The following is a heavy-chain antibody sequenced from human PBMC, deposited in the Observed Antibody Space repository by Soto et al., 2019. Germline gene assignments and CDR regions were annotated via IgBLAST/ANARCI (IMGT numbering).Heavy chain of an antibody. J-gene: IGHJ4*02. CDR1: GFTFSSYA. CDR2: ISGSGGST. D-gene: IGHD3-3*01. Sequence: GGSLRLSCAASGFTFSSYAMSWVRQAPGKGLEWVSAISGSGGSTYYADSVKGRFTISRDNSKNTLYLQMNSLRAEDTAVYYCAKDDTYYDFWSGYPFDYWGQGTLVTVSS. V-gene: IGHV3-23*01. CDR3: AKDDTYYDFWSGYPFDY.